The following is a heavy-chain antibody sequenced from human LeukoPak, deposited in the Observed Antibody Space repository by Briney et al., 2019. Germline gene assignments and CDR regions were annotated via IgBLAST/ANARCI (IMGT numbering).Heavy chain of an antibody. Sequence: GGSLRLSCAASGFTFSSYAMHWDRQAPGKGLEWVAVISYDGSNKYYADSVKGRFTISRDNSKNTLYLQMNSLRAEDTAVYYCARDPGVPAALNWFDPWGQGTLVTVSS. CDR1: GFTFSSYA. CDR3: ARDPGVPAALNWFDP. D-gene: IGHD2-2*01. CDR2: ISYDGSNK. V-gene: IGHV3-30-3*01. J-gene: IGHJ5*02.